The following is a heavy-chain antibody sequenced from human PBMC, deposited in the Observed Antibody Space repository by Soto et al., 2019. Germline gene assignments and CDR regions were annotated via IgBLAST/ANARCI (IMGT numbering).Heavy chain of an antibody. J-gene: IGHJ4*02. CDR1: GFNVNSDY. CDR3: TRDGRGLGRLSLFEY. Sequence: EVQLVESGGGLIHPGGSLRLSCAASGFNVNSDYMNWVRQTPGKGLEWVASIYSGETTYYADSVRGRFTISSDKSKNTLYFQLSSLRIEDTAVYYCTRDGRGLGRLSLFEYWGQGVLLTVSS. V-gene: IGHV3-53*01. CDR2: IYSGETT. D-gene: IGHD2-21*02.